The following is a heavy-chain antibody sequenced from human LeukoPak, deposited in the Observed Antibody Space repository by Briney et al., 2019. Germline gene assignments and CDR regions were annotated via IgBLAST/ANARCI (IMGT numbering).Heavy chain of an antibody. Sequence: ASVNVSCKASGYTFTGYYMHWVRQAPGQGLEWMGWINPNSGGTNYAQKFQGRVTMTRDTSISTAYMELSRLRPDDTAVYYCARVVGATEGLDYWGQGTLVTVSS. V-gene: IGHV1-2*02. CDR2: INPNSGGT. J-gene: IGHJ4*02. CDR3: ARVVGATEGLDY. CDR1: GYTFTGYY. D-gene: IGHD1-26*01.